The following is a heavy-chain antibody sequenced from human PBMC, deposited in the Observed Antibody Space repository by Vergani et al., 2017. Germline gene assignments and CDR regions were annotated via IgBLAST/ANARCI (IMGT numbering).Heavy chain of an antibody. D-gene: IGHD2-2*01. CDR1: GFTFSSYG. Sequence: QVQLVESGGGVVQPGRSLRLSCAASGFTFSSYGMHWVRPAPGKGLEWVAGISYDGSNKYYADSVKGRFTISRDNSKNTLYLQMNSLRAEDTAVYYCAKDTWGIVVVPXAIIRYYYYYYMDVWGKGP. CDR3: AKDTWGIVVVPXAIIRYYYYYYMDV. V-gene: IGHV3-30*18. J-gene: IGHJ6*03. CDR2: ISYDGSNK.